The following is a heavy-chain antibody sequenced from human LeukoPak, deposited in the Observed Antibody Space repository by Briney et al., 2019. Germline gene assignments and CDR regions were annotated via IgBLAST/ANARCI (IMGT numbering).Heavy chain of an antibody. J-gene: IGHJ6*03. CDR2: ISAYNGNT. CDR3: AREVVRGVKGPYYYYYYMDV. D-gene: IGHD3-10*01. V-gene: IGHV1-18*01. CDR1: GATFSSYG. Sequence: ASVKVSCKASGATFSSYGISWVRHAPGQGLELMGWISAYNGNTNYAQKLQGRVTMTTDTSTSTAYMELRSLRSDDTAVYYCAREVVRGVKGPYYYYYYMDVWGKGTTVTISS.